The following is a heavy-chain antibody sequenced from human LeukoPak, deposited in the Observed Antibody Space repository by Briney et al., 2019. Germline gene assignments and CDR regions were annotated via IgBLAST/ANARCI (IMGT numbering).Heavy chain of an antibody. V-gene: IGHV1-2*02. CDR1: GYTFTGYY. CDR2: ITPSNGGT. D-gene: IGHD1-1*01. J-gene: IGHJ6*03. CDR3: ATSYSQVTTEAYYYMDV. Sequence: VASVKVSCKASGYTFTGYYVHWVRNAPGQGLEWMGWITPSNGGTNYAQGFQGRVTMTWDTSITTAYMGLSGLTSDDTAVYFCATSYSQVTTEAYYYMDVWGKGSTVIVS.